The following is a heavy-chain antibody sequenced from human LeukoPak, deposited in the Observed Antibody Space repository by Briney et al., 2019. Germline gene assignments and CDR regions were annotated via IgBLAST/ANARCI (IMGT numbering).Heavy chain of an antibody. V-gene: IGHV1-2*06. CDR2: INPNSGGT. CDR1: GYTFTGYY. D-gene: IGHD6-13*01. Sequence: ASVKVSCKASGYTFTGYYMHWVRQAPGQGLEWMGRINPNSGGTNYAQKFQGRVTTTRDTSISTAYMELSRLRSDDTAVYYCARDLHSWTWGDAFDIWGQGTMVTVSS. J-gene: IGHJ3*02. CDR3: ARDLHSWTWGDAFDI.